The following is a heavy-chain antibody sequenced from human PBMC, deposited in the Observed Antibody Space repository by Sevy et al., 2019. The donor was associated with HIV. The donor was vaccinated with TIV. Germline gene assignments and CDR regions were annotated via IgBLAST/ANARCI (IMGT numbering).Heavy chain of an antibody. D-gene: IGHD5-12*01. CDR3: ARAGGVATTVRAFDI. CDR2: INHSGST. CDR1: GGSFSGYY. Sequence: SETLSLTCAVYGGSFSGYYWSWIRQPPGKGLEWIGEINHSGSTNYNPSLKSRVTISVDTSKNQFSLKLSSVTAADTAVYYCARAGGVATTVRAFDIWGQWTMVTVSS. J-gene: IGHJ3*02. V-gene: IGHV4-34*01.